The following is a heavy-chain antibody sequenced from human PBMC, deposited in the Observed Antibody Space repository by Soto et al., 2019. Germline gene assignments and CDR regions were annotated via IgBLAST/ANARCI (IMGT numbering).Heavy chain of an antibody. D-gene: IGHD6-13*01. CDR2: ISYDGSNK. V-gene: IGHV3-30*18. CDR1: GYTFSSYG. Sequence: QVQLVESGGGVVQPGRSLRLSCEASGYTFSSYGMHWVRQAPGKGLEWVAVISYDGSNKYYADSVKGRFTISRDNSKNTLYLQMNSLRAEDTAVYYCAKDRRYSSSWPDYWGQGTLVTVSS. CDR3: AKDRRYSSSWPDY. J-gene: IGHJ4*02.